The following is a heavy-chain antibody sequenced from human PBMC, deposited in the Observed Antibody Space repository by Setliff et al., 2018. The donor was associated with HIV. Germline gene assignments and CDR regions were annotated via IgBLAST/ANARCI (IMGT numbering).Heavy chain of an antibody. CDR3: AKVKVPTTDLYFLDY. Sequence: GGSLRLSCVASGFTFSSFAVHWVRQAPGKGLEWVSVISYDGSRISYAESVKDRFTISRDNSKNMVYLQMNSLRAEDTALYYCAKVKVPTTDLYFLDYWGQGTPVTVSS. CDR2: ISYDGSRI. V-gene: IGHV3-30*01. CDR1: GFTFSSFA. D-gene: IGHD1-1*01. J-gene: IGHJ4*02.